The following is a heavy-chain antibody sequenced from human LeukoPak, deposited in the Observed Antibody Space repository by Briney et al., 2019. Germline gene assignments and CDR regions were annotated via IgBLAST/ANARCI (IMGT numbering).Heavy chain of an antibody. V-gene: IGHV3-30*03. CDR2: ISYDGSNK. CDR1: GFTFSSYG. D-gene: IGHD6-13*01. CDR3: ARDLAAAGN. J-gene: IGHJ4*02. Sequence: GRSLRLSCAASGFTFSSYGMHWVRQAPGKGLEWVAVISYDGSNKYYADSVKGRFTISRDNSKNTLYLQMNSLRDEDTAVYYCARDLAAAGNWGQGTLVTVSS.